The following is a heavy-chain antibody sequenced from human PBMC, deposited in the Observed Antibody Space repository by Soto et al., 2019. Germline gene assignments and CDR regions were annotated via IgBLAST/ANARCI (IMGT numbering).Heavy chain of an antibody. CDR2: IYYSGST. Sequence: PSETLSLTCTVSGGSISSGGYYWSWIRQHPGKGLEWIGYIYYSGSTYYNPSLKSRVTISVDTSKNQFSLKLSSVTAADTAVYYCARDYGVVPAPRREENYGMDVWGQGTTVTVS. CDR3: ARDYGVVPAPRREENYGMDV. CDR1: GGSISSGGYY. V-gene: IGHV4-31*03. D-gene: IGHD2-2*01. J-gene: IGHJ6*02.